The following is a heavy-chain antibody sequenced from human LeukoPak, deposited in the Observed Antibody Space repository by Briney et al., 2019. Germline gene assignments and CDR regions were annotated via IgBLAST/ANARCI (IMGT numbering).Heavy chain of an antibody. J-gene: IGHJ4*02. Sequence: ASVKVSCKASGGTFSSYAISWVRQDPGQGLEWKGGIIPIFGTANYAQKFQGRVTITADKSTSTAYMELSSLRSEDTAVYYCASLAVAAPSHFDYWGQGTLVTVSS. V-gene: IGHV1-69*06. CDR2: IIPIFGTA. CDR3: ASLAVAAPSHFDY. D-gene: IGHD6-19*01. CDR1: GGTFSSYA.